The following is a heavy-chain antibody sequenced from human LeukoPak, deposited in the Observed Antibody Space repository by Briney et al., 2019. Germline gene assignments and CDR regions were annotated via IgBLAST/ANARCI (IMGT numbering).Heavy chain of an antibody. CDR3: ARAYSSGWYFNYYMDV. Sequence: ASVKVSCKASGYTFTGYYMHWVRQAPGQGLEWMGWINPNSGGTNYAQKFQGRVTMTRDTSISTAYMELSRLRSDDTAVYYCARAYSSGWYFNYYMDVWGKGTTVTVSS. CDR2: INPNSGGT. CDR1: GYTFTGYY. J-gene: IGHJ6*03. D-gene: IGHD6-19*01. V-gene: IGHV1-2*02.